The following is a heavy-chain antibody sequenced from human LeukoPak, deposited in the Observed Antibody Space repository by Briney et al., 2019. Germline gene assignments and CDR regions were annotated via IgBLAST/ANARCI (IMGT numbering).Heavy chain of an antibody. CDR1: GYSFTSYW. D-gene: IGHD6-19*01. CDR2: IYPGDSDT. V-gene: IGHV5-51*01. Sequence: KYGESLKISCKGSGYSFTSYWIGWVRQMPGKGLEWMGIIYPGDSDTRYSPSFQGQVTISADKSISTAYLQWSSLKASDTAMYYCARHVGRIAEAAPLDYWGQGTLVTVSS. J-gene: IGHJ4*02. CDR3: ARHVGRIAEAAPLDY.